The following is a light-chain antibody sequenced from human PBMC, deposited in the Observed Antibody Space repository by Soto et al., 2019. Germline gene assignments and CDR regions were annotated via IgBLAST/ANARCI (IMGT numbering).Light chain of an antibody. Sequence: EVVLTQSPGTLSLSPGERATLSCRASQSVGSSYLAWYQQKPGQAPRVLIYGTSSRATGIPDRFGGSGSGTDFTLTISRLEPEDFAVYYCQQYTTSSWTFGQGTKWIS. CDR3: QQYTTSSWT. J-gene: IGKJ1*01. CDR1: QSVGSSY. V-gene: IGKV3-20*01. CDR2: GTS.